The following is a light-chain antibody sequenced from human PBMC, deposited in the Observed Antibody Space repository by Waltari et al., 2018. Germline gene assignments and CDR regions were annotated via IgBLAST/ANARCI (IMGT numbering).Light chain of an antibody. J-gene: IGLJ2*01. V-gene: IGLV2-14*01. CDR2: DVN. Sequence: QSALTQPASVSGSPGQSLTIFCTGTSSDIGGSNFVSWYQHHPGQAPRVIIYDVNDRPSGVSDRFSGSKSGNTASLTISELQAEDEADYYCSSQSSNNVVPFGGGTKLTVL. CDR1: SSDIGGSNF. CDR3: SSQSSNNVVP.